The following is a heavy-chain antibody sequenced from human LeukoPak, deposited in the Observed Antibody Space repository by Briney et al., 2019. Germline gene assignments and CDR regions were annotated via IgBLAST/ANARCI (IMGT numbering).Heavy chain of an antibody. CDR2: MNPNSGNT. J-gene: IGHJ3*02. CDR1: GYTFTSYD. V-gene: IGHV1-8*01. Sequence: PEASVTVSCKASGYTFTSYDINWVRQAAGQGLEWMGWMNPNSGNTGYAHKFQGRVTMTRNTSISTAYMELSSLRSEDTAVYYCARRVRPLDIWGQGTMVTVSS. CDR3: ARRVRPLDI. D-gene: IGHD4/OR15-4a*01.